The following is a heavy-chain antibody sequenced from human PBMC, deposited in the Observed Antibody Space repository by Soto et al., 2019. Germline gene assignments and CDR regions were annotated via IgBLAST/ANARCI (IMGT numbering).Heavy chain of an antibody. V-gene: IGHV4-31*03. CDR3: ARSSTSANYFDY. J-gene: IGHJ4*02. D-gene: IGHD2-2*01. CDR1: GGSISSGGYY. CDR2: IYYSGST. Sequence: QVQLQESGPGLVKPSQTLSLTCTVSGGSISSGGYYWSWIRQHPGKGLEWIGYIYYSGSTYYNPSLKSRVTISVDTSKKQFSLKLNSVTAADTAVYYCARSSTSANYFDYWGQGTLVTVSS.